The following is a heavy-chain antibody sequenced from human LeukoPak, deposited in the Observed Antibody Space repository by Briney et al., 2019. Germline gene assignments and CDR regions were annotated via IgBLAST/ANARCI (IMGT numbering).Heavy chain of an antibody. CDR1: GYIFTNYD. V-gene: IGHV1-18*01. D-gene: IGHD6-13*01. CDR2: INTYNVNT. CDR3: ARGKGWYPFDY. Sequence: ASVKVSCKASGYIFTNYDINWVRQAPGQGLEWTGWINTYNVNTKYAQKFQGRVTMTTDISTSTVYMDLRSLRSDDTAVYYCARGKGWYPFDYWGQGSLVTVSS. J-gene: IGHJ4*02.